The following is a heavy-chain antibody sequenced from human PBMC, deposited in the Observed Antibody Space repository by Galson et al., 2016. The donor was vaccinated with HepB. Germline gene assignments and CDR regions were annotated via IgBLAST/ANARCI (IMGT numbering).Heavy chain of an antibody. D-gene: IGHD3-3*01. CDR1: GGSISSGDYY. V-gene: IGHV4-61*02. J-gene: IGHJ3*02. Sequence: TLSLTCTVSGGSISSGDYYWAWIRQPPGKGLEWIGRIYPSGSTNYNPSLNSRVTISVDTSKNQFSLKLTSVTAADTAVYYCARDGYYDFWSGYYTRAFDIWGQGTMVTVSS. CDR2: IYPSGST. CDR3: ARDGYYDFWSGYYTRAFDI.